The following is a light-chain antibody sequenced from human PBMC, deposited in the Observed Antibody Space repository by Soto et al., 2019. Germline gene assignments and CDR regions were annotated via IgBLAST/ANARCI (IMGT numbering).Light chain of an antibody. J-gene: IGKJ1*01. Sequence: LGWYQQKPGKAPDLLIYDASSLENEVPSRFSGSGFGTEFTLTISSLQPDDSATYYCQQYGLQGTFGQGTKV. CDR3: QQYGLQGT. V-gene: IGKV1-5*01. CDR2: DAS.